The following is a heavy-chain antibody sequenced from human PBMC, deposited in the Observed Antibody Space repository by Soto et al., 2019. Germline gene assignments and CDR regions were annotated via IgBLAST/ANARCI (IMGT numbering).Heavy chain of an antibody. Sequence: SVKVYCKAYGGPYNSFAISWVRQAPGQGLEWIGGIIPVFGTATYAQKFKGRVTITAEESTSTAYMELSSLTSEDTAVYYCARFLGGAGSYYDGQNYNYYNGMDVWGQGTTVTVSS. CDR1: GGPYNSFA. D-gene: IGHD3-10*01. V-gene: IGHV1-69*13. CDR3: ARFLGGAGSYYDGQNYNYYNGMDV. J-gene: IGHJ6*02. CDR2: IIPVFGTA.